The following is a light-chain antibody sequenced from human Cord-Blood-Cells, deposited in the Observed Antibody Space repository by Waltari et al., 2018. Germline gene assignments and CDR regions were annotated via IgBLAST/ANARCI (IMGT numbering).Light chain of an antibody. CDR1: QSVSSY. V-gene: IGKV3-11*01. Sequence: EILLPQSPATLPLPPGERATLACRASQSVSSYLAWYQQKPGQAPRLLIYDASNRATGIPARFSGSGSGTDFTLTISSLEPEDFAVYYCQQRSNWPLTFGGGTKVEIK. CDR3: QQRSNWPLT. J-gene: IGKJ4*01. CDR2: DAS.